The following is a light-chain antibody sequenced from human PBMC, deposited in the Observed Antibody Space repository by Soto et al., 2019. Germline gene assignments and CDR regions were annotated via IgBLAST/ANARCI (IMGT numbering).Light chain of an antibody. J-gene: IGLJ2*01. Sequence: QSALTQRASVSGSPGQSITISCTGTSSDIGAYNFVSWYQQHPGKAPKLMLYDVNIRPSGVSKRFSGSKSANTASLTISGLQAEDEADYYCTSWTTSSTMIFGGGTKVTVL. CDR2: DVN. CDR1: SSDIGAYNF. V-gene: IGLV2-14*03. CDR3: TSWTTSSTMI.